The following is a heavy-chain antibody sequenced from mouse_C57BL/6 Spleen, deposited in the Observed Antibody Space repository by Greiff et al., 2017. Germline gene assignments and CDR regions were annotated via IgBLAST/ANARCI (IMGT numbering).Heavy chain of an antibody. CDR3: ARSYPVSYYFDY. Sequence: VQLQESGAELVRPGTSVKMSCKASGYTFTNYWIGWAKQRPGHGLEWIGDIYPGGGYTNYNEKFKGKATLTADKSSSTAYMQFSSLTSEDSAIYYCARSYPVSYYFDYWGQGTTLTVSS. CDR2: IYPGGGYT. V-gene: IGHV1-63*01. CDR1: GYTFTNYW. D-gene: IGHD2-10*01. J-gene: IGHJ2*01.